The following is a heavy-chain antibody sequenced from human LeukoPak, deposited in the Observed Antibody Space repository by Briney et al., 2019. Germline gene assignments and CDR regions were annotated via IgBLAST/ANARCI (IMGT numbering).Heavy chain of an antibody. Sequence: PSETLSLTCAVYGGSFSDYYWSWIRQPPGKGLEWIGEINHSGSANYNPSLKSRVTISVDTSKNQFSLKLSSVTAADTAVYYCARRSDYWGQGTLVTVSS. D-gene: IGHD1-26*01. CDR2: INHSGSA. V-gene: IGHV4-34*01. CDR3: ARRSDY. CDR1: GGSFSDYY. J-gene: IGHJ4*02.